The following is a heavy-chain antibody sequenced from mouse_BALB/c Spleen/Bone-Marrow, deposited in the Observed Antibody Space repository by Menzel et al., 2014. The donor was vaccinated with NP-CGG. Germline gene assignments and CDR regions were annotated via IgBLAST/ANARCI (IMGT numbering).Heavy chain of an antibody. D-gene: IGHD4-1*01. CDR1: GFTFSSFG. CDR2: ISSGSSTI. J-gene: IGHJ2*01. CDR3: TREGNWEDFDY. Sequence: DVKLVESGGGLVQPGGSRKLSCAASGFTFSSFGMHWVRQAPERGLEWVAYISSGSSTIYYADTVKGRFTISRDNPKNTLFLQMTSLRSEDTAMYYCTREGNWEDFDYWGQGTTLTVSS. V-gene: IGHV5-17*02.